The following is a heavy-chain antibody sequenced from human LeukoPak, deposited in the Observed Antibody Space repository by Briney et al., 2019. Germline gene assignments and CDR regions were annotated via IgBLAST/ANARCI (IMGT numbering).Heavy chain of an antibody. CDR3: ARVLSDSNGWYHFDY. Sequence: PGGSLRLSCAASGFTVSSNYMSWVRQAPGKGLEWVSVIYSGGSTYYADSVKGRFTISRDTSRNTLYLQMNSLRAEDTAVYYCARVLSDSNGWYHFDYWGQGTLVTVSS. V-gene: IGHV3-53*01. D-gene: IGHD6-19*01. CDR1: GFTVSSNY. J-gene: IGHJ4*02. CDR2: IYSGGST.